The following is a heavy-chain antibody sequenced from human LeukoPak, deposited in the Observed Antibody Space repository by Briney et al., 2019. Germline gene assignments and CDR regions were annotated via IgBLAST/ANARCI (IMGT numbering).Heavy chain of an antibody. CDR2: ISAGGGST. J-gene: IGHJ4*02. CDR3: AKAGGWTDYFDY. CDR1: GFTFSSYA. D-gene: IGHD6-19*01. V-gene: IGHV3-23*01. Sequence: PGGSLRLSCAASGFTFSSYAMTWVRQAPGKGLEWVSAISAGGGSTHYADSVKGQFTISRDNSKNTLYLQLNTLRAEDTAVYYCAKAGGWTDYFDYWGQGTLVTVSS.